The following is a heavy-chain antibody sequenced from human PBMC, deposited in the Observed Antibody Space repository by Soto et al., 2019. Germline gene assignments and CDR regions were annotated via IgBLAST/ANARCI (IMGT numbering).Heavy chain of an antibody. CDR2: IYYSGTT. CDR3: ARHALPVSAVLLHWYFDL. Sequence: PSETRSLTCTVFGVSISSSSNFWGWIRQPPGKGLEWIGSIYYSGTTYYNPSLKSRITISVDTSKNQFSLKLNSVTAADTAVYYCARHALPVSAVLLHWYFDLWGRGTQVTVSS. J-gene: IGHJ2*01. CDR1: GVSISSSSNF. D-gene: IGHD2-21*01. V-gene: IGHV4-39*01.